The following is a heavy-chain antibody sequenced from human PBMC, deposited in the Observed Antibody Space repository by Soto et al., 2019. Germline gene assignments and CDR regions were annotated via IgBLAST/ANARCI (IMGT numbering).Heavy chain of an antibody. V-gene: IGHV4-59*01. CDR3: ASYRGALYFES. CDR2: VXXXXX. D-gene: IGHD3-16*01. CDR1: GRSMSSNY. J-gene: IGHJ4*02. Sequence: TSETPSLTCSVSGRSMSSNYWSWIRQSPDKGLXXLXXVXXXXXDXXPSLGGRVSMSVETSKSQFSLKLTSVTVADTAVYYCASYRGALYFESWGPGILVTVSS.